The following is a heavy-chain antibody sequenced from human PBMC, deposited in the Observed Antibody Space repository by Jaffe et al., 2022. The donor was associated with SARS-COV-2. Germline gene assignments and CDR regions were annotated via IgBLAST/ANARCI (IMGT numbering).Heavy chain of an antibody. CDR1: GFTFSRYA. Sequence: QVQLVESGGGVVQPGRSLRLSCAASGFTFSRYAMHWVRQAPGKGLEWVATISSDGGSKYADSVKGRFTISRDNSKNTLFLQMNSLRGEDTTTYYCASGNSYDSLDYWGQGTLVTVSS. V-gene: IGHV3-30*04. D-gene: IGHD5-18*01. CDR3: ASGNSYDSLDY. CDR2: ISSDGGSK. J-gene: IGHJ4*02.